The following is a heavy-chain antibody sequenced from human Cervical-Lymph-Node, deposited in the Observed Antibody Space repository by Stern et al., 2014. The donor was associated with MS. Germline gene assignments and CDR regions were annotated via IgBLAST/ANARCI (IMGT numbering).Heavy chain of an antibody. D-gene: IGHD6-19*01. J-gene: IGHJ4*02. CDR2: IYWDDKK. Sequence: QVTLKESGPTLVKPTQTLTLTCTFSGFSLSTCAVGVGRIRHSQGKAPEWLAFIYWDDKKHYSPSLESRLTITKDTSKNQVVLTMTNMNPVDTATYYCAHGSGWLLDYWGQGTLVTVSS. CDR3: AHGSGWLLDY. CDR1: GFSLSTCAVG. V-gene: IGHV2-5*02.